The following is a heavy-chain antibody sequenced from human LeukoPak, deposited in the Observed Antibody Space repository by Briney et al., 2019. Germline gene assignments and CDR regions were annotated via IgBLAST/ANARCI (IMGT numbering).Heavy chain of an antibody. V-gene: IGHV3-11*01. Sequence: SGGSLRLSCAASGFTFSDYYMSWIRQAPGKGLEWVSYISSSGSTIYYADPVKGRFTISRDNAKNSLYLQMNSLRAEDTAVYYCARGHHTTVTWYFDLWGRGTLVTVSS. J-gene: IGHJ2*01. CDR1: GFTFSDYY. CDR2: ISSSGSTI. CDR3: ARGHHTTVTWYFDL. D-gene: IGHD4-17*01.